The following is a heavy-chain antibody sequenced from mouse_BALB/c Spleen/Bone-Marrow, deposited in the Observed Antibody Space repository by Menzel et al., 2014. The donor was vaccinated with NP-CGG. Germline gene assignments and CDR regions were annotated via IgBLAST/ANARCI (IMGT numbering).Heavy chain of an antibody. CDR3: ARGITTGYFDY. V-gene: IGHV1-54*01. D-gene: IGHD1-1*01. CDR1: GYAFTNYL. Sequence: QVQLQQSGAELVRPGTSVKVSCKASGYAFTNYLIEWVKRRPGQGLEWIGVINPGSGGTNYNEKFKGKATLTADKSSSTAYMQLSSLTSDDSAVYFCARGITTGYFDYWGQGTTLTVSS. J-gene: IGHJ2*01. CDR2: INPGSGGT.